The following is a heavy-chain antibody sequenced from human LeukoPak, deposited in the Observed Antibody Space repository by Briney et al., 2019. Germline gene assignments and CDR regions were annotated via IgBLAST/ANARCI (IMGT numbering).Heavy chain of an antibody. V-gene: IGHV1-69*05. CDR3: AREATGWFDP. Sequence: GSSVKLSCKASGGTFSSYAISWVRQSPGQGLEWMGGIIPIFGTANYAQKFQGRVTITTDESTSTAYMELSSLRSEDTAVYYCAREATGWFDPWGQGTLVTVSS. J-gene: IGHJ5*02. CDR1: GGTFSSYA. CDR2: IIPIFGTA.